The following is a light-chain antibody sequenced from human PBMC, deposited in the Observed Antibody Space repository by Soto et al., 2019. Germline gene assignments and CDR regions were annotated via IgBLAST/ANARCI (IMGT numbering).Light chain of an antibody. Sequence: EIVMTQSPATLSVSPGERATLSCRASQSVSSNLAWYQQKPGQXPXXLIYDASNRATGIPARFSGSGSGTEFTLTISSLEPEGFAVDYCQQRSNWITFGQGTRLEIK. V-gene: IGKV3-11*01. CDR2: DAS. CDR1: QSVSSN. CDR3: QQRSNWIT. J-gene: IGKJ5*01.